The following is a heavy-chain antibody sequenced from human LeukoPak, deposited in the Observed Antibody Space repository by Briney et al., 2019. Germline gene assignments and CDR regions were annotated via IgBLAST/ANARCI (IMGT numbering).Heavy chain of an antibody. V-gene: IGHV3-64*01. Sequence: QPGGSLRLSCAASGFTFSSYAMHWDRQAPGKGLEYVSAISTNGGSTYYANSVKGRFTISRDNSKNTLYLQMGSLRAEDMAVYYCARTYCSSTSCLVDYWGQGTLVTVSS. CDR1: GFTFSSYA. D-gene: IGHD2-2*01. J-gene: IGHJ4*02. CDR2: ISTNGGST. CDR3: ARTYCSSTSCLVDY.